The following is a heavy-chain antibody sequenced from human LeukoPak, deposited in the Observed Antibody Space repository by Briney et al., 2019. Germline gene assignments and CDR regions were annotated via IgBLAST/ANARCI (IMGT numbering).Heavy chain of an antibody. D-gene: IGHD3-16*02. CDR3: ARRLHDYVWGSYRQHAFDI. CDR1: GFTFSSYS. CDR2: ISSSSSYI. J-gene: IGHJ3*02. Sequence: GGSLRLSCAASGFTFSSYSMNWVRQAPGKGLEWVSSISSSSSYIYYADSVKGRFTISRDNAKNSLYLQMNSLRAEDTAVYYCARRLHDYVWGSYRQHAFDIWGQGTMVTVSS. V-gene: IGHV3-21*01.